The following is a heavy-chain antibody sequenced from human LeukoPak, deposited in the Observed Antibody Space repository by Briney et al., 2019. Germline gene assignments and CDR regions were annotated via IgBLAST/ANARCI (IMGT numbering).Heavy chain of an antibody. CDR3: AVRGSAWGGPFNY. J-gene: IGHJ4*02. Sequence: GGSLRLSCAASGFTFSSYAMGWVRQTPEKGLEWVSAIRDAGSAYYADSVKGRFTISRDNSKNTLYLQMDSLRGEDTAVYYCAVRGSAWGGPFNYWGRGTLVTVSS. V-gene: IGHV3-23*01. D-gene: IGHD6-19*01. CDR2: IRDAGSA. CDR1: GFTFSSYA.